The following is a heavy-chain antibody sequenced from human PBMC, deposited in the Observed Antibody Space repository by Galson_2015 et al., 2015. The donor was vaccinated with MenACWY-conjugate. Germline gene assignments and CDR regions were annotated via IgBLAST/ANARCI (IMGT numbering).Heavy chain of an antibody. CDR2: ISGSGGST. CDR1: GFTFSSYA. D-gene: IGHD2-21*01. Sequence: SLRLSCAASGFTFSSYAMSWVRQAPGKGLEWVSAISGSGGSTYYADSVKGRFTISRDNSKNTLYLQMNSLIAEDTAVYYCAKAPMVGFGDPKLVFVYCVQGTLVTVSS. J-gene: IGHJ4*02. CDR3: AKAPMVGFGDPKLVFVY. V-gene: IGHV3-23*01.